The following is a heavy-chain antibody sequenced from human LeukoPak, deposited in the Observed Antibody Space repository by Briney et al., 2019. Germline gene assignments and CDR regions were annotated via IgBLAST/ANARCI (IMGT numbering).Heavy chain of an antibody. V-gene: IGHV3-53*01. D-gene: IGHD5-12*01. J-gene: IGHJ6*02. CDR3: ASGYSGYDSVYHYYYGMDV. CDR2: IYSGGST. Sequence: GGSLRLSCAASGFTVSSNYMSWVRQAPGKGLEWVSVIYSGGSTYYADSVKGRFTISRDNSKNTLYLQMNSLRAEDTAVYYCASGYSGYDSVYHYYYGMDVWGQGTTVTVSS. CDR1: GFTVSSNY.